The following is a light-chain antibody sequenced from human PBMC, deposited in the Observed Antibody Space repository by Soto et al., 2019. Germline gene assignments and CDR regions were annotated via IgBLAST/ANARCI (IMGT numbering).Light chain of an antibody. Sequence: EIVMTQSTATLSVSPGERATLSCRASQSVRINVGWYQQRPGQAPRLLIYGASTRATGIPARFSCSGSGTEFTLTISSLESEDSAVYYCQQYDSWRQITFGQGTRLEIK. CDR3: QQYDSWRQIT. V-gene: IGKV3-15*01. J-gene: IGKJ5*01. CDR2: GAS. CDR1: QSVRIN.